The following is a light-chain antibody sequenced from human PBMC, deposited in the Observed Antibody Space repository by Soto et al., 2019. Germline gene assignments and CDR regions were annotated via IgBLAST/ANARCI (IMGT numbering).Light chain of an antibody. CDR1: QDISKY. J-gene: IGKJ3*01. CDR2: EAS. CDR3: QQYHSLPFT. V-gene: IGKV1-33*01. Sequence: DIQMTQSPSSLSASVGDRITITCQASQDISKYLIWYQQTPGKAPKFLIYEASNLERGVPSRFSGSGSGTDSTFTINSLQPEDIATYYCQQYHSLPFTFGPGTKLDIK.